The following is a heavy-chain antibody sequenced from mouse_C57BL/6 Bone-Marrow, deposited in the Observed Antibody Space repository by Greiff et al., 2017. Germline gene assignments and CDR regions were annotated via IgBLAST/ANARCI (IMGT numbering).Heavy chain of an antibody. CDR1: GYTFTSYW. CDR3: ARDYYGSSWDY. D-gene: IGHD1-1*01. V-gene: IGHV1-55*01. CDR2: IYPGSGST. J-gene: IGHJ2*01. Sequence: QVQLQQPGAELVKPGASVKLSCKASGYTFTSYWITWVKQRPGQGLEWIGDIYPGSGSTNYNEKFKSKATLTVDTSSSPAYMQLSSLTSEDSTVYYSARDYYGSSWDYWGQGTTLTVSS.